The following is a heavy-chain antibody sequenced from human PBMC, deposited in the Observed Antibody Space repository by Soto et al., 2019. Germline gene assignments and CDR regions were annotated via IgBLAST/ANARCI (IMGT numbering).Heavy chain of an antibody. CDR1: GFTFSSYW. CDR2: IKQDGSEK. CDR3: ARVRVTHDFWSGSRYFDY. V-gene: IGHV3-7*01. J-gene: IGHJ4*02. Sequence: EVQLVESGGGLVQPGGSLRLSCAASGFTFSSYWMSWVRQAPGKGLEWVANIKQDGSEKYYVDSVKGRFTISRDNAKNSLYLQMNSLRAEDTAVYYCARVRVTHDFWSGSRYFDYWGQGTLVTVSS. D-gene: IGHD3-3*01.